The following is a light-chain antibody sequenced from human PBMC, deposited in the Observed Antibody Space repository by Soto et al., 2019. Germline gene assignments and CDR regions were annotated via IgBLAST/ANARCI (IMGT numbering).Light chain of an antibody. CDR3: QSYASSQSGPV. V-gene: IGLV1-40*01. Sequence: QSALTQPPSASGSPGQSVTISCTGSSPNVGACYDVSWYQQLPGKAPKLLIYEISKRPSGVPDRFSGSKSGTAASLAITGLQAEDEADYYCQSYASSQSGPVFGRGTKLTVL. J-gene: IGLJ2*01. CDR2: EIS. CDR1: SPNVGACYD.